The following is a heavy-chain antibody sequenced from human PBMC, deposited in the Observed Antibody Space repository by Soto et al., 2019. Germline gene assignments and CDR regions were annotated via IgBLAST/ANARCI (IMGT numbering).Heavy chain of an antibody. J-gene: IGHJ4*02. Sequence: GGSLRISCAASGFTFSSYSMNWVRQDPGKGLEWVSSISSSSSYIYYADSVKGRFTISRDNAKNSLYLQMNSLRAEDTAVYYCARDRLLVGGCFDYWGQGTLVTVSS. D-gene: IGHD2-15*01. CDR3: ARDRLLVGGCFDY. CDR1: GFTFSSYS. CDR2: ISSSSSYI. V-gene: IGHV3-21*01.